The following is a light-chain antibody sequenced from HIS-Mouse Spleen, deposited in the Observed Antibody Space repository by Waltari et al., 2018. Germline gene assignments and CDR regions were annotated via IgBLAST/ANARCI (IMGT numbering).Light chain of an antibody. Sequence: QSALTQPASVSGSPGQSITISCTGTSSDVGSYNLVSWYQQHPGKAPKLLLYEGSKRPSGFSNRFSGSKSGNTASLTISGLQAEDEADYYCCSYAGSSTYWVFGGGTKLTVL. CDR3: CSYAGSSTYWV. CDR2: EGS. V-gene: IGLV2-23*01. J-gene: IGLJ3*02. CDR1: SSDVGSYNL.